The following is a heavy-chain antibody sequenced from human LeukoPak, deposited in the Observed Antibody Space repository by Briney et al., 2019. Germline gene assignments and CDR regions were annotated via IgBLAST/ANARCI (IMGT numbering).Heavy chain of an antibody. D-gene: IGHD3-10*01. J-gene: IGHJ4*02. CDR3: ARNGITHGQ. CDR1: GFTFSSYA. Sequence: GRSLRLSCAASGFTFSSYAMHWVRQAPGKGLEWVTVITYDGSDKSYADSVTGRFTISRDNSKNTLYLQMNNLRAEDTAVYYCARNGITHGQWGQGTLVTVSS. CDR2: ITYDGSDK. V-gene: IGHV3-30-3*01.